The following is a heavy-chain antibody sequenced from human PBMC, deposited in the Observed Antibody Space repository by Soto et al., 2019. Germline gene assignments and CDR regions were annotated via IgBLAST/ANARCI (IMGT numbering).Heavy chain of an antibody. V-gene: IGHV1-2*02. CDR3: ARSLTEGYCTITGCYTRPLYGMDV. J-gene: IGHJ6*02. Sequence: GASVKVSCKASGYTFSGYYIHWLRQAPGQGLEWMGWINPNSGGTNYAQKFQGRVTVTRDTPTSTAYMELRRLPSDDTAVYYCARSLTEGYCTITGCYTRPLYGMDVWGQGTTVTVSS. D-gene: IGHD2-2*02. CDR2: INPNSGGT. CDR1: GYTFSGYY.